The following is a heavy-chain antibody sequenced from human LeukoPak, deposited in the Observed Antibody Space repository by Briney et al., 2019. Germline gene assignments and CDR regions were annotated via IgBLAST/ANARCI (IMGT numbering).Heavy chain of an antibody. Sequence: GSLRLSCAGSGFTFSSYSMNWVRQAPGKGLEWVSSISSSSSYIYYADSVKGRFTISRDNAKNSLYLQMNSLRAEDTAVYYCAREPSGTAIDYWGQGTLVTVSS. CDR3: AREPSGTAIDY. J-gene: IGHJ4*02. CDR1: GFTFSSYS. V-gene: IGHV3-21*01. CDR2: ISSSSSYI. D-gene: IGHD1-1*01.